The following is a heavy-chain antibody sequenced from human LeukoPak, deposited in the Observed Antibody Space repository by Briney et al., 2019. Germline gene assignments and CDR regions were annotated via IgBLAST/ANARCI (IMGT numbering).Heavy chain of an antibody. CDR3: AKDPNWEGGY. CDR2: INYLGLRT. CDR1: GFSFGDSD. Sequence: GGSLRLSCAASGFSFGDSDMNWFRQAPGEGPQWVANINYLGLRTYYADSVKGRFTIARDNSKNMLFLQMDGPRVEDTALYYCAKDPNWEGGYWGQGTLVTVSS. D-gene: IGHD1-26*01. V-gene: IGHV3-23*01. J-gene: IGHJ4*02.